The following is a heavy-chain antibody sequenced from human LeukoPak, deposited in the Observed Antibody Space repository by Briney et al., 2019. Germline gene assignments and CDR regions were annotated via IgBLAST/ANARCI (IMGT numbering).Heavy chain of an antibody. Sequence: PGASLRLSCAASGFTVSSYAMSWVRQAPGKGLEWVSAISGSGGSTYYADSVKGRFTISRGTSKDTLYLQMNSLSAEDTAVYYCAKVISSSCGIGGYWGQGTLVTVSS. V-gene: IGHV3-23*01. CDR1: GFTVSSYA. CDR2: ISGSGGST. J-gene: IGHJ4*02. CDR3: AKVISSSCGIGGY. D-gene: IGHD6-13*01.